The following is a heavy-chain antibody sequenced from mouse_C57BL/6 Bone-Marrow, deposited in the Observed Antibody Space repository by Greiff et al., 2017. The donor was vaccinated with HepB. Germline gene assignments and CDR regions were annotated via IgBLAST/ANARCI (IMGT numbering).Heavy chain of an antibody. Sequence: EVKVVESGGGLVKPGGSLKLSCAASGFTFSSYTMSWVRQTPEKRLEWVATISGGGGNTYYPDSVKGRFTISRDNAKNTLYLQMSSLRSEDTALYYCARRTTVVAWDAMDYWGQGTSVTVSS. V-gene: IGHV5-9*01. CDR2: ISGGGGNT. CDR3: ARRTTVVAWDAMDY. CDR1: GFTFSSYT. J-gene: IGHJ4*01. D-gene: IGHD1-1*01.